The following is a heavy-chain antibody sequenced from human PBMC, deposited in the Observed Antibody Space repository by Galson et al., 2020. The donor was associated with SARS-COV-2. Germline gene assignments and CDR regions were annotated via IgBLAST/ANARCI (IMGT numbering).Heavy chain of an antibody. CDR1: GGSFNGYY. Sequence: ETSETLSLTCAVYGGSFNGYYWTWIRQPPGKGLEWIGEIEHSGSTNYNPSLMSRVTISVDTSKNQFSLKLNSVTAADTAVYYCATGRGRGSYYHYWGQGTLVTVSS. CDR2: IEHSGST. D-gene: IGHD1-26*01. CDR3: ATGRGRGSYYHY. J-gene: IGHJ4*02. V-gene: IGHV4-34*01.